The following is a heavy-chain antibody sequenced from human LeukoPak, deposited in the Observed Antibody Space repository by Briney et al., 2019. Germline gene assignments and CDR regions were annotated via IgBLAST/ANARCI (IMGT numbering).Heavy chain of an antibody. V-gene: IGHV3-74*01. J-gene: IGHJ6*03. CDR3: ARVGVSSGWRRTYYYYMDV. Sequence: HPGGSLRLSCAASGFTFSSYWMHWVRHAPGKGLVWVSRINSDGSSTSYADSVKGRFTISRDNAKNTLYLQMNSLRAEDTAVYYCARVGVSSGWRRTYYYYMDVWGKGTTVTISS. CDR2: INSDGSST. D-gene: IGHD6-19*01. CDR1: GFTFSSYW.